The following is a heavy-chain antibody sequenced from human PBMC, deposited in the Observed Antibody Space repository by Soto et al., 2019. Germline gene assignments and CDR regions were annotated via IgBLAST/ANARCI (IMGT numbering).Heavy chain of an antibody. Sequence: PSETLSLTCTVSGGSISSGGYYWSWIRQHPGKGLEWIGYIYYSGSTYYNPSLKSRVTISVDTSKNQFSLKLSSVTAADTAVYYCARENDSGGCYRAWGQGTLVTVST. CDR3: ARENDSGGCYRA. J-gene: IGHJ4*02. CDR1: GGSISSGGYY. V-gene: IGHV4-31*03. CDR2: IYYSGST. D-gene: IGHD3-22*01.